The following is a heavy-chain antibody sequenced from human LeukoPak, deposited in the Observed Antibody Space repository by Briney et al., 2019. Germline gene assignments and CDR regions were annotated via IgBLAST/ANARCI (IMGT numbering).Heavy chain of an antibody. Sequence: GGSLRLSCVASGFTFNYYAMSWLRQAPGKGLEWVSALSAGGRSTYYADSVNGRFTISRDNSKNTLFLQMHSLRAGDTAVFYCARILYCGNDCYSSAFDFWGQGAQVTVSS. CDR1: GFTFNYYA. J-gene: IGHJ4*02. CDR3: ARILYCGNDCYSSAFDF. CDR2: LSAGGRST. V-gene: IGHV3-23*01. D-gene: IGHD2-21*02.